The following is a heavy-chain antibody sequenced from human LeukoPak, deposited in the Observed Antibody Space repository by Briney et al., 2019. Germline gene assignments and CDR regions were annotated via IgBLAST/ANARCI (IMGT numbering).Heavy chain of an antibody. CDR1: GFTFSDYY. Sequence: GGSLRLSCAASGFTFSDYYMSWIRQAPGKGLEWVSYISSSDSTIYYADSVKGRFTISRDNAKNSLYLQMNSLRAEDTAVYYCARDIRARGANIVVVPAALDYWGQGTLVTVSS. V-gene: IGHV3-11*01. D-gene: IGHD2-2*01. CDR3: ARDIRARGANIVVVPAALDY. J-gene: IGHJ4*02. CDR2: ISSSDSTI.